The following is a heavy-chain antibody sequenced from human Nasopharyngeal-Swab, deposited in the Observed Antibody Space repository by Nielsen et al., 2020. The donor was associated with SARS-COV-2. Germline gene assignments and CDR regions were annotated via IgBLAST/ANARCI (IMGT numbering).Heavy chain of an antibody. V-gene: IGHV4-39*01. J-gene: IGHJ4*02. D-gene: IGHD5-12*01. CDR2: VYYSGST. CDR3: ARPKYSGYDDEFGAYFDY. CDR1: GGSISSGNYY. Sequence: SETLSLTCTVSGGSISSGNYYWGWIRQPPGKGLEWIGSVYYSGSTYYNPSLKSRVTISVDTSKNQFSLKLSSVTAADTAVYYCARPKYSGYDDEFGAYFDYWGQGTLVTVSS.